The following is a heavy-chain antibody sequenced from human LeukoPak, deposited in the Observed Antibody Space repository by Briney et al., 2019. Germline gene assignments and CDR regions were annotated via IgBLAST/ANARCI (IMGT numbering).Heavy chain of an antibody. V-gene: IGHV3-48*04. Sequence: PGGSLRLSCAASGFTFSSYGMNWVRRAPGEGLEWVSFLRSRSSTIYYADSVEGRFTMSRDDAKNSFYLQMDSLRAEDTAVYYCARVHLFLDRGLIRGVDFWGQGTLVSVSS. CDR3: ARVHLFLDRGLIRGVDF. CDR1: GFTFSSYG. D-gene: IGHD3-10*01. J-gene: IGHJ4*02. CDR2: LRSRSSTI.